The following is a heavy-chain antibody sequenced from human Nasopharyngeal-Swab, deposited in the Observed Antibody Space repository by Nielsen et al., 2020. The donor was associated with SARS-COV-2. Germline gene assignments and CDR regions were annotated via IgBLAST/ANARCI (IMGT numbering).Heavy chain of an antibody. D-gene: IGHD6-13*01. CDR3: AKVLQQLVYDAFDI. Sequence: VRQAPGKGLEWVSAISGSGGSTYYADSVKGRFTISRDNSKNTLYLQMNSLRAEDTAVYYCAKVLQQLVYDAFDIWGQGTMVTVS. J-gene: IGHJ3*02. CDR2: ISGSGGST. V-gene: IGHV3-23*01.